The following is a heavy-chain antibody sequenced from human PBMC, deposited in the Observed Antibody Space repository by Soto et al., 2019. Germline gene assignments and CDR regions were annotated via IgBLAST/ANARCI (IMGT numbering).Heavy chain of an antibody. D-gene: IGHD3-9*01. CDR1: GDSVSSNSAA. Sequence: SQTLSLTCAISGDSVSSNSAAWNWIRQSPSRGLEWLGRTYYRSKWYNDYAVSVKSRITINPDTSKNQFSLQLNSVTPEDTAVYYCARFDGAQPYYYYGMDVWGQGTTVTVSS. J-gene: IGHJ6*02. CDR3: ARFDGAQPYYYYGMDV. CDR2: TYYRSKWYN. V-gene: IGHV6-1*01.